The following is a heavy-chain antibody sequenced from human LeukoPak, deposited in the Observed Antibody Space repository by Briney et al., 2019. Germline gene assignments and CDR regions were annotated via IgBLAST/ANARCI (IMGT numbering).Heavy chain of an antibody. CDR3: AGDSYGTDY. CDR2: IYYSGNT. V-gene: IGHV4-59*01. J-gene: IGHJ4*02. CDR1: GGSISNYY. D-gene: IGHD5-18*01. Sequence: NPSETLSLTCTVSGGSISNYYWNWIRQPPGKGLEWIGYIYYSGNTNYNPSLKSRVTISVDTSKNQFSLKLTSVTPADTAVYFCAGDSYGTDYWGQETLVTVSS.